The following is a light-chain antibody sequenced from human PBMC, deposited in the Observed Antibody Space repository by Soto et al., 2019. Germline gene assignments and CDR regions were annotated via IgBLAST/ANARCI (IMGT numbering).Light chain of an antibody. J-gene: IGLJ2*01. V-gene: IGLV4-69*01. CDR3: QTWGPGVQEV. CDR2: LNSDGSH. CDR1: SGLSSYA. Sequence: QTVVTQSPSASASLGASVKLTCTLSSGLSSYAIAWHQQQPEKGPRYLMKLNSDGSHSKGDGIPDRFSGSSSGPERYLTISSLQSEDEADYYCQTWGPGVQEVFGGGTKLTVL.